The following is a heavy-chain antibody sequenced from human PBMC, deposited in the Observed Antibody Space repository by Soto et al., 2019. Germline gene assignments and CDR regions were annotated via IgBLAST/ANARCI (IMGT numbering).Heavy chain of an antibody. CDR1: GVTFSSYA. V-gene: IGHV1-69*13. Sequence: SVKVSCKASGVTFSSYAISWVRQAPGQGLEWMGGIIPIFGTANYAQKFQGRVTITADESTSTAYMELSSLRSEDTAVYYCARGPSYYDSSGYYLTGMDVWGQGTTVTVSS. D-gene: IGHD3-22*01. CDR3: ARGPSYYDSSGYYLTGMDV. J-gene: IGHJ6*02. CDR2: IIPIFGTA.